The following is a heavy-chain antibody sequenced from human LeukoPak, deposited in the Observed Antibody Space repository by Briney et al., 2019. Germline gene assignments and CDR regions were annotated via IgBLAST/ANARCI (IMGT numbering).Heavy chain of an antibody. CDR2: ISASGGSK. CDR1: GFTFSSYT. J-gene: IGHJ4*02. Sequence: AGGSLRLSCAASGFTFSSYTMSWVRQAPGKGLEWVSVISASGGSKYYADSVKGRFTISRDNSKNTLYLQMNSLRAEDTAVYYCARDVGVPLLLIDYWGQGTLVTVSS. V-gene: IGHV3-23*01. CDR3: ARDVGVPLLLIDY. D-gene: IGHD3-22*01.